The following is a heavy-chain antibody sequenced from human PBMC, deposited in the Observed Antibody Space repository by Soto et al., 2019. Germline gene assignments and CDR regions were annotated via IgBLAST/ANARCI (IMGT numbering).Heavy chain of an antibody. D-gene: IGHD2-15*01. Sequence: EVQLVESGGGLVQPGGPLRLSCAASGFTFSSYWMHWVRQAPGKGLVWVSRINSDGSSTSYADSVKGRFTISRDNAKNTMYLEMNSLRGEDTAVYYCARRYWSGGSCYSGLFHYYYYYYMDVWGKGTTVTVSS. CDR3: ARRYWSGGSCYSGLFHYYYYYYMDV. CDR2: INSDGSST. J-gene: IGHJ6*03. CDR1: GFTFSSYW. V-gene: IGHV3-74*01.